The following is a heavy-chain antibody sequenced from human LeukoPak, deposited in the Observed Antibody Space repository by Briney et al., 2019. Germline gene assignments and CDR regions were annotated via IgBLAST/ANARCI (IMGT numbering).Heavy chain of an antibody. CDR2: IYYSGST. D-gene: IGHD4-17*01. CDR3: ARQPSGGDYVGDNWFDP. CDR1: GGSISSYY. J-gene: IGHJ5*02. Sequence: TSSETLSLTCTVSGGSISSYYWSWIRQPPGKGLEWIGYIYYSGSTNYNPSLKSRVTISVDTSKNQFSLKLSSVTAADTAVYYCARQPSGGDYVGDNWFDPWGQGTLVTVSS. V-gene: IGHV4-59*08.